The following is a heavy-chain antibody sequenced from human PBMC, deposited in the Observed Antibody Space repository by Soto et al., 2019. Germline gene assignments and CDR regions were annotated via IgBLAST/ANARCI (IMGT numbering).Heavy chain of an antibody. CDR2: INHSGST. CDR3: ERVQLFGVIDY. Sequence: QVQLQQWGAGLLKPSETLSLTCAVYGGSFRGYYWSWIRQPPGKGLEWIGEINHSGSTNYNPSLKSRVTISVDTPKNQFSLKLSSVTGADRAVYYCERVQLFGVIDYWGQGTLVTVSS. J-gene: IGHJ4*02. D-gene: IGHD3-10*01. CDR1: GGSFRGYY. V-gene: IGHV4-34*01.